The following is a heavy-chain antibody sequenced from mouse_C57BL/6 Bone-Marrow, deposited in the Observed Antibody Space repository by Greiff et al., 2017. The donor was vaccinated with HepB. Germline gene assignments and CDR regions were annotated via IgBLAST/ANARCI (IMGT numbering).Heavy chain of an antibody. V-gene: IGHV5-4*01. CDR2: ISDGGSYN. J-gene: IGHJ4*01. Sequence: EVKLVESGGGLVKPGGSLKLSCAASGFTFSSYAMSWVRQTPEKRLEWVATISDGGSYNYYPDNVKGRFTISRDNAKNNLYLQMSHLKSEDTARYYCARDQRAREKLLRYQLRGWAMDYWGQGTSVTVSS. D-gene: IGHD1-1*01. CDR3: ARDQRAREKLLRYQLRGWAMDY. CDR1: GFTFSSYA.